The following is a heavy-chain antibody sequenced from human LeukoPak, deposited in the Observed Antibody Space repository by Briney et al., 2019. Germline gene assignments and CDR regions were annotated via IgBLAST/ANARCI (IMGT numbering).Heavy chain of an antibody. CDR3: ARGLRSDY. D-gene: IGHD3-16*02. Sequence: ASVKVSCKAPGYTFSNYDINWVRQAPGQGLEWMGWMNPNSGRRVYAQKFQGRVTMTRNSSINTAYMELTSLRSDGTAVYYCARGLRSDYWGQGTLVTVSS. V-gene: IGHV1-8*01. CDR2: MNPNSGRR. J-gene: IGHJ4*02. CDR1: GYTFSNYD.